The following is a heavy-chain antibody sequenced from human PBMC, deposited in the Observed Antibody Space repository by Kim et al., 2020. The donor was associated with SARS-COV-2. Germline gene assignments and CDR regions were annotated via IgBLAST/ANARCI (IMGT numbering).Heavy chain of an antibody. CDR3: ASPRYTGTYYCFDY. J-gene: IGHJ4*02. CDR1: GFTFSSSW. V-gene: IGHV3-74*01. Sequence: GGSLRLSCAASGFTFSSSWMHWVRQAPGKGLVWVSRINSDGGTTSSADSVKGLFTISRANAKCTLYLQVNSLRAEDTAVYYCASPRYTGTYYCFDYWGQGTRVTVSS. CDR2: INSDGGTT. D-gene: IGHD1-26*01.